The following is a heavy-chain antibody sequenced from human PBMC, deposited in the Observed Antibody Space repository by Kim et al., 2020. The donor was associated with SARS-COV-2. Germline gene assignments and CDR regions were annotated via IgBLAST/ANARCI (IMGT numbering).Heavy chain of an antibody. Sequence: SETLSLTCTVSGGSISSSSYYWGWIRQPPGKGLEWIGSMYYSGSTYYNASLKSRVTISVDTSKNQFSLKLSSVTAADTAVYYCARRGGSSWAVSWFDPWGQGTLVTFSS. CDR3: ARRGGSSWAVSWFDP. V-gene: IGHV4-39*01. D-gene: IGHD6-13*01. J-gene: IGHJ5*02. CDR2: MYYSGST. CDR1: GGSISSSSYY.